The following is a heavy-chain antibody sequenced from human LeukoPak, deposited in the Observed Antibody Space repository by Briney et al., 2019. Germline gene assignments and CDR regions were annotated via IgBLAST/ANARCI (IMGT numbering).Heavy chain of an antibody. J-gene: IGHJ6*02. Sequence: SETLSLTCTVSGGSISSYYWSWIRQPAGKGLEWSGRIYTSGSTNYNPSLKSRVTMSVDTSKNQFSLKLSSVTAADTAVYYCARDHNQLTGYGMDVWGQGTTVTVSS. CDR1: GGSISSYY. V-gene: IGHV4-4*07. CDR2: IYTSGST. CDR3: ARDHNQLTGYGMDV. D-gene: IGHD3-9*01.